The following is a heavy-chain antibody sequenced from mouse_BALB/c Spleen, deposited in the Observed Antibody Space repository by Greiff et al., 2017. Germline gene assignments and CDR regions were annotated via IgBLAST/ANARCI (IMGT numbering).Heavy chain of an antibody. Sequence: EVQLQQSGPELEKPGASVKISCKASGYSFTGYNMNWVKQSNGKSLEWIGNVDPYYGGTSYNQKFKGKATLTVDKSSSTAYMQLKSLTSEDSAVYYCASPYGKGDYYAMDYWGQGTSVTVSS. J-gene: IGHJ4*01. CDR3: ASPYGKGDYYAMDY. CDR2: VDPYYGGT. D-gene: IGHD2-10*02. CDR1: GYSFTGYN. V-gene: IGHV1-39*01.